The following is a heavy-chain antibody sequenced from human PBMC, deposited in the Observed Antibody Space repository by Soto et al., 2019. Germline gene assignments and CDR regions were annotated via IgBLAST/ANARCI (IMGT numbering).Heavy chain of an antibody. Sequence: ASVKVSCKASGGTFSSYAISWVRQAPGQGLEWMGGIIPIFGTANYAQKFQGRVTITADESTSTAYMELSSLRSEDTAVYYCARDGGWYSSSPEYFDYWGQGTLVTVS. CDR2: IIPIFGTA. CDR3: ARDGGWYSSSPEYFDY. J-gene: IGHJ4*02. V-gene: IGHV1-69*13. D-gene: IGHD6-6*01. CDR1: GGTFSSYA.